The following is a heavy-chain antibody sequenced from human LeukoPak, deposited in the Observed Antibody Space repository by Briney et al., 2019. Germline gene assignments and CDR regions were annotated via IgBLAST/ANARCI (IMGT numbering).Heavy chain of an antibody. D-gene: IGHD3-22*01. CDR1: GFTFGDYA. V-gene: IGHV3-49*03. Sequence: GGSLRLSCTASGFTFGDYAMSWFRQAPGKGLEWVGFIRSKAYGGTTEYAASVKGRFTISRDDSKSIAYLQMNSLKTEDTAVYYCTGAPITMTWPALWYFDLWGRGTLVTVSS. J-gene: IGHJ2*01. CDR3: TGAPITMTWPALWYFDL. CDR2: IRSKAYGGTT.